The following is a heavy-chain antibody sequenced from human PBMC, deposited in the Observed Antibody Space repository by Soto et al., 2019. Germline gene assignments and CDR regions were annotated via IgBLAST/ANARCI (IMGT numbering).Heavy chain of an antibody. V-gene: IGHV4-31*03. CDR2: IYYSGST. CDR1: GGSISSGGYY. Sequence: QVQLQESGPGLVKPSQTLSLTCTVSGGSISSGGYYWSWIRQHPGKGLEWIGYIYYSGSTYYNPSIKNRVTISVDTSKNQFCLKLSSVTAADTAVYYCARALYCGGYCYSRYFDYWGQGTLVTVSS. D-gene: IGHD2-21*02. CDR3: ARALYCGGYCYSRYFDY. J-gene: IGHJ4*02.